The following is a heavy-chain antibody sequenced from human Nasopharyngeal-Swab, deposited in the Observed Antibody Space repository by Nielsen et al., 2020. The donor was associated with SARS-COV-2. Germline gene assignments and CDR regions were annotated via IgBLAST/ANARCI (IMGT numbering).Heavy chain of an antibody. CDR3: ARENSPPTYYDFWSGYSPNYFDY. V-gene: IGHV1-18*01. D-gene: IGHD3-3*01. Sequence: ASVKVSCKASGGTFSSYAISWVRQAPGQGLEWMGWISAYNGNTNYAQKLQGRVTMTTDTSTSTAYMELRSLRSDDTAVYYCARENSPPTYYDFWSGYSPNYFDYWGQGTLVTVSS. CDR1: GGTFSSYA. J-gene: IGHJ4*02. CDR2: ISAYNGNT.